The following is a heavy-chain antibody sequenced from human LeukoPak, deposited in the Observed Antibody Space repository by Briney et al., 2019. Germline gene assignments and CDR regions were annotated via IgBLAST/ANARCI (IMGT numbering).Heavy chain of an antibody. V-gene: IGHV3-21*04. Sequence: GGSLRLSCAASGFTFSSYSMNWARQAPGKGLEWVSSISSSSSYIYYADSVKGRFTISRDNAKNSLYLQMNSLRAEDTAVYYCARTEYYDILTGPLDYWGQGTLVTVSS. J-gene: IGHJ4*02. CDR2: ISSSSSYI. D-gene: IGHD3-9*01. CDR1: GFTFSSYS. CDR3: ARTEYYDILTGPLDY.